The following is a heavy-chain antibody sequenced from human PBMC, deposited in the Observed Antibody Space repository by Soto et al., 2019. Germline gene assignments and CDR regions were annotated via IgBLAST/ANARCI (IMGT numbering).Heavy chain of an antibody. CDR3: ARGERFTMVRGVIRYGMDV. CDR1: GYSFTSYW. D-gene: IGHD3-10*01. J-gene: IGHJ6*02. V-gene: IGHV5-10-1*01. CDR2: IDPSDSYT. Sequence: ESLKISCKGSGYSFTSYWITWVRQMPGKGLEWMGRIDPSDSYTNYSPSFQGHVTISADKSISTAYLQWSSLKASDTAMYYCARGERFTMVRGVIRYGMDVWGQGTTVTVSS.